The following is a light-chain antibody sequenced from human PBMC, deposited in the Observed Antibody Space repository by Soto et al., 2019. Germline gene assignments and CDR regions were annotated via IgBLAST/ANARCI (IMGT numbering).Light chain of an antibody. CDR2: LGGSGSF. CDR3: ETWDSNTRV. Sequence: QPVLTQSSSASASLGSSVKLTCTLSSGHSSYTIAWHQQQPGKAPRYLMKLGGSGSFNKGSGVPDRFSGSSSGADRYLTISNLQFEDEADYYCETWDSNTRVFGGGTKLTVL. CDR1: SGHSSYT. V-gene: IGLV4-60*02. J-gene: IGLJ3*02.